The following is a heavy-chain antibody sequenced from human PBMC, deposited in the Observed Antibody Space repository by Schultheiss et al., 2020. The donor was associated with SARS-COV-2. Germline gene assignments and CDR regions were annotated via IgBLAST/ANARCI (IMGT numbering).Heavy chain of an antibody. CDR2: INIGSNIA. CDR3: ARGPPLFDP. V-gene: IGHV3-48*02. J-gene: IGHJ5*02. Sequence: GGSLRLSCAASGFSFSDYTMNWVRQAPGKGLEWISYINIGSNIAYYADSLKGRFTISRDNAKNSLFLQMNSLRDDDTAVYYCARGPPLFDPWGQGTLVTVSS. CDR1: GFSFSDYT.